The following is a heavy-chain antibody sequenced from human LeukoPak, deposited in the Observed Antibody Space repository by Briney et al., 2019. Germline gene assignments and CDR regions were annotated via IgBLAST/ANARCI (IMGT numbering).Heavy chain of an antibody. CDR3: TRESGAFSPFGF. J-gene: IGHJ4*02. D-gene: IGHD1-26*01. CDR1: GGSITTTNW. V-gene: IGHV4-4*02. CDR2: VHLSGAT. Sequence: SGTLSLTCAVSGGSITTTNWWSWVRQPQGKGLEWIGEVHLSGATNYNPSLESRVSMSIDRSKNHLSLEVTSVTAADTAIYYCTRESGAFSPFGFWGQGTLLTVSS.